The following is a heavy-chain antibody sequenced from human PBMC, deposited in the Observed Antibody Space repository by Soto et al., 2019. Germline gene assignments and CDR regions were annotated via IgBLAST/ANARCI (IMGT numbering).Heavy chain of an antibody. Sequence: GGSLRLSCAASGFTFSSYSMNWVRQAPGKGLEWVSYISSSSSTIYYADSVKGRFTISRDNSNNRVYLQMNSLTPEDTAVYYCAKSLVVAATFDYWGQGALVTVSS. J-gene: IGHJ4*02. V-gene: IGHV3-48*01. D-gene: IGHD2-15*01. CDR2: ISSSSSTI. CDR3: AKSLVVAATFDY. CDR1: GFTFSSYS.